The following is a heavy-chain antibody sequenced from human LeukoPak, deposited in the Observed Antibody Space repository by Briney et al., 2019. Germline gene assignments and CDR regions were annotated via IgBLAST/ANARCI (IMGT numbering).Heavy chain of an antibody. CDR3: GGSGINFWGGGGFDY. CDR2: IDRGGTTI. V-gene: IGHV3-11*01. Sequence: PGGSLRLSCVVSGFIITDYHMSWIRQAPGKGLEWVSYIDRGGTTIHYADSVKGRFSISRDYAKGSLSLQLNSLRADDTAVYYCGGSGINFWGGGGFDYWGQGTLVTVSS. J-gene: IGHJ4*02. CDR1: GFIITDYH. D-gene: IGHD3-3*01.